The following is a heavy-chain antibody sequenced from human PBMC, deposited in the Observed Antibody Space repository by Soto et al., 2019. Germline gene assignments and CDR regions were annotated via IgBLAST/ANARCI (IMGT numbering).Heavy chain of an antibody. CDR3: ARGRKSSGSVRWFDP. J-gene: IGHJ5*02. Sequence: VQLQESGPGLVKPSQTLSLTCTVSGGSISSGGYYWSWIRQHPGKGLEWIGYIYYSGSTYYNPSLRSRVTISVDTSKNQFSRKLSSVTAADTAVYYGARGRKSSGSVRWFDPWGQGTLVTVSS. CDR2: IYYSGST. D-gene: IGHD3-22*01. CDR1: GGSISSGGYY. V-gene: IGHV4-31*03.